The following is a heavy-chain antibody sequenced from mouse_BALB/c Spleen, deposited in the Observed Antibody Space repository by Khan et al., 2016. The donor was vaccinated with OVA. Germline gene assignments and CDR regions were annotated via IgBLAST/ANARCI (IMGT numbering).Heavy chain of an antibody. D-gene: IGHD1-1*01. CDR2: INPSTDYT. CDR1: GYTFTSYW. J-gene: IGHJ3*01. V-gene: IGHV1-7*01. Sequence: QVQLQQSGAELAKPGASVKMSCKASGYTFTSYWMHWVKQRPGQGLEWIGYINPSTDYTDYNQKFKDKATLTVDKSSSTAYMQLTSLTSEDSAVYYCVNHGSSSAWFTYWGQGTLVTVSA. CDR3: VNHGSSSAWFTY.